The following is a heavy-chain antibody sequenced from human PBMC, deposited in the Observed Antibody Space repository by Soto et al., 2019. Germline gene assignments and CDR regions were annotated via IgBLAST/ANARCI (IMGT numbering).Heavy chain of an antibody. CDR1: GFTFSDYA. D-gene: IGHD2-21*02. CDR2: VRGRGSTT. Sequence: EVQLLESGGGLVQPGGSLRLSCAASGFTFSDYAMSWVRQAPGKGLEWISSVRGRGSTTYYADSVKGRFTISRDNSKNTLDLQMSSLRTEDTAVYYCAKDSLAVPHCGDDCYRDFWGQGTLVTVSA. J-gene: IGHJ4*02. V-gene: IGHV3-23*01. CDR3: AKDSLAVPHCGDDCYRDF.